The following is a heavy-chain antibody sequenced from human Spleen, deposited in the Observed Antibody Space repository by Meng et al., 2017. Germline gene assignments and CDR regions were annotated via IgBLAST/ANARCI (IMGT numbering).Heavy chain of an antibody. CDR2: IGHSEFT. V-gene: IGHV4-30-2*03. D-gene: IGHD1/OR15-1a*01. Sequence: QLQLQESGSGLVKPSQTLSLTCAVSCGSISSGGFSWRWVRQPPGKGLEWMGSIGHSEFTYYTPSLESRVTVSVDTARSQFSLELTSVTAADTAVYYCVRSRAWVRTGFDPWGQGTLVTVSS. CDR3: VRSRAWVRTGFDP. CDR1: CGSISSGGFS. J-gene: IGHJ5*02.